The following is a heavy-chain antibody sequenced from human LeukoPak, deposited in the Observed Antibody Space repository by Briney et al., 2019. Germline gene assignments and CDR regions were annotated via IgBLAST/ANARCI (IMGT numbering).Heavy chain of an antibody. CDR1: GLTVSRYA. J-gene: IGHJ3*01. V-gene: IGHV3-23*01. D-gene: IGHD2/OR15-2a*01. CDR2: LSAGGGGT. CDR3: AKEGNRLLDFDL. Sequence: PGGSLRLSCAASGLTVSRYAMSWVRQAPGKGLEWVSSLSAGGGGTYYADSVKGRFTTSRDNSKNTLYLQMNSLRAEDTAVYYCAKEGNRLLDFDLWGRGTMVTVSS.